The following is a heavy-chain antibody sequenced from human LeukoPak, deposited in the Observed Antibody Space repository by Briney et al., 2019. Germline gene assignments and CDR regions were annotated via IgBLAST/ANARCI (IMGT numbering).Heavy chain of an antibody. Sequence: GGSLRLSCAASGFTFSSYAMHWVRQAPGKGLEYVSAISSNGGSTYYANSVKGRFTISRDNSKNTLYLQMGSLRAEDTAIYYCAKRPFASDSRAECFQYWGQGTLVTVSS. D-gene: IGHD2-21*01. J-gene: IGHJ1*01. CDR1: GFTFSSYA. CDR3: AKRPFASDSRAECFQY. V-gene: IGHV3-64*01. CDR2: ISSNGGST.